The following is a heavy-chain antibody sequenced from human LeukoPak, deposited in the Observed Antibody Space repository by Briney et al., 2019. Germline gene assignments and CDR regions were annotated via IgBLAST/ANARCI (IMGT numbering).Heavy chain of an antibody. CDR1: GFTFSSYG. J-gene: IGHJ4*02. Sequence: PGGSLRLSRAASGFTFSSYGMHWVRQAPGKGLEWVAVISYDGSNKYYADSVKGRFTISRDNSKNTLYLQMNSLRAEDTAVYYCAKGPRYDSSGYDDYYFDYWGQGTLVTVSS. CDR3: AKGPRYDSSGYDDYYFDY. CDR2: ISYDGSNK. D-gene: IGHD3-22*01. V-gene: IGHV3-30*18.